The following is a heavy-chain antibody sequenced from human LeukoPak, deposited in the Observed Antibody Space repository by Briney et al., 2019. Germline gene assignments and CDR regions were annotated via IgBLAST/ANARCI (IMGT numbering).Heavy chain of an antibody. Sequence: AETLSLPCTVSGGSISIYYWSWIRQPPGKGLEWIGYIYYSGSTNYNPSLKSRVTISVDTSKNQFSLKLSSVTAADTAVYYCARGLLPSGWFDPWGQGTLVTVSS. J-gene: IGHJ5*02. CDR2: IYYSGST. V-gene: IGHV4-59*01. CDR3: ARGLLPSGWFDP. D-gene: IGHD6-19*01. CDR1: GGSISIYY.